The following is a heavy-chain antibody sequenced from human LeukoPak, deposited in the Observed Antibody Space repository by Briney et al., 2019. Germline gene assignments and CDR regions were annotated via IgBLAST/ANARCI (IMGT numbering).Heavy chain of an antibody. D-gene: IGHD4-23*01. V-gene: IGHV3-30*02. CDR3: AKDFGNSFDY. J-gene: IGHJ4*02. Sequence: PGGSLRLSCAASGFTFSRYGMHWVRQAPGKGLEWVEFIRYDGSNKYYADSVKGRFTSSRDNSKNTLYLQMNSLRAEDTAVYYCAKDFGNSFDYWGQGTLVTVSS. CDR2: IRYDGSNK. CDR1: GFTFSRYG.